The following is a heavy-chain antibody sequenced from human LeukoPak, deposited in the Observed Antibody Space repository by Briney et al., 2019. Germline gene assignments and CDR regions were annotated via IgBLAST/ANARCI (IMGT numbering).Heavy chain of an antibody. Sequence: GSLSPSCAASRLTLSSNTMSWVRQDPGKGLEWVSSISSSSSYIYYADSVKGRFTISRDNAKNSLYLQMNSLRPEDTAVYYCARVDHLLYGDPIDYWGKGTLVTVSS. CDR1: RLTLSSNT. V-gene: IGHV3-21*01. CDR2: ISSSSSYI. J-gene: IGHJ4*02. D-gene: IGHD4-17*01. CDR3: ARVDHLLYGDPIDY.